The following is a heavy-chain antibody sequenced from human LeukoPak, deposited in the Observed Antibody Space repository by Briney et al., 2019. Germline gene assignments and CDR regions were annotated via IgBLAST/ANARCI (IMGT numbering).Heavy chain of an antibody. CDR3: GKTTVGYSSGQKPAWPVDY. CDR2: IFGSGGSP. CDR1: GFTFGSHA. J-gene: IGHJ4*02. D-gene: IGHD5-18*01. V-gene: IGHV3-23*01. Sequence: GGSLRLSCEASGFTFGSHAMYWVRQAPGKGLEWVAGIFGSGGSPHYADSVKGRFTISRDNSRNTVYLQINSLRAEDTAVYYCGKTTVGYSSGQKPAWPVDYWGQGPQVSVST.